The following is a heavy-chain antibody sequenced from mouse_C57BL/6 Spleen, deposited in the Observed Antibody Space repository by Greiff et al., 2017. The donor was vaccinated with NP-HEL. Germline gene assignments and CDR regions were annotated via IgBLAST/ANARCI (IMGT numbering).Heavy chain of an antibody. CDR3: ARPNWGY. D-gene: IGHD4-1*01. J-gene: IGHJ2*01. CDR1: GYTFTSYG. V-gene: IGHV1-81*01. CDR2: IYPRSGNT. Sequence: VQGVESGAELARPGASVKLSCKASGYTFTSYGISWVKQRPGQGLEWIGEIYPRSGNTYYNEKFKGKATLTADKSSSTAYMELRSLTAEDAAVYFCARPNWGYWGKGTTLTVSS.